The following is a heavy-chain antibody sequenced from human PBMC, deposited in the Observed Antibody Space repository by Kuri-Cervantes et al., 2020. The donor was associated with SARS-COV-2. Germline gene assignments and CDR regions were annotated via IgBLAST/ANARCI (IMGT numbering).Heavy chain of an antibody. D-gene: IGHD3-22*01. CDR2: INPNSGGT. Sequence: ASVKVSCKASGYTFTGYYMHWVRQAPGQGLEWMGRINPNSGGTNYAQKFQGRVTMTRDTSISTAYMELSRLRSDDTAVYYCAQLQFGDYYDSSDYPDAFDIWGQGTMVTVSS. J-gene: IGHJ3*02. CDR1: GYTFTGYY. CDR3: AQLQFGDYYDSSDYPDAFDI. V-gene: IGHV1-2*06.